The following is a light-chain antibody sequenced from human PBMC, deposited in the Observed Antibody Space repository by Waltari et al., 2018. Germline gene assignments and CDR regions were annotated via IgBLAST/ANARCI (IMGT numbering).Light chain of an antibody. CDR2: GAS. CDR1: QTIATS. V-gene: IGKV1-39*01. J-gene: IGKJ1*01. Sequence: DIQMTQSPSSLSASVGDRVTITCRASQTIATSLNWYQQKPGHAPEVLIYGASILQIGVPSRFSGSGAGTDFTLTISSLQPEYFATYYCQQSYTTPTFGQGTKVEIK. CDR3: QQSYTTPT.